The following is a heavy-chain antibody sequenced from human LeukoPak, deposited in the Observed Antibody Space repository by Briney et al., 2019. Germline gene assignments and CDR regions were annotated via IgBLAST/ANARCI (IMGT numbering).Heavy chain of an antibody. Sequence: GASVKVSCKAFGYTFTSNYMHWVRQAPGQGLEWMGWINPNSGGTNYAQKFQGRVTMTRDTSISTAYMELSRLRSDDTAVYYCARIKDSYYYYYMDVWGKGTTVTVSS. CDR3: ARIKDSYYYYYMDV. CDR1: GYTFTSNY. J-gene: IGHJ6*03. V-gene: IGHV1-2*02. CDR2: INPNSGGT.